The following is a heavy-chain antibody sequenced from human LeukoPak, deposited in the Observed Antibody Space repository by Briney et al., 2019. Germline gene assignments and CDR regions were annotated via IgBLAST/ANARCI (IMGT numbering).Heavy chain of an antibody. CDR1: GFSFSNFG. CDR2: IRNDASNQ. V-gene: IGHV3-30*02. D-gene: IGHD3-10*01. J-gene: IGHJ5*02. CDR3: AKRAGSAWSAGT. Sequence: GGSLTLSCAASGFSFSNFGMHWVRQAPGKGLDWVAYIRNDASNQYYADSVKGRFSISRDNSKNTLYLQMNSLRDEDTAVYYCAKRAGSAWSAGTWGQGTLVTVSS.